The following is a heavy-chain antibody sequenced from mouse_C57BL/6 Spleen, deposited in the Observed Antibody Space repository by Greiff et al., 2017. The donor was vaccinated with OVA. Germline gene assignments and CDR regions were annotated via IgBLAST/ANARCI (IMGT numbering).Heavy chain of an antibody. D-gene: IGHD1-1*01. V-gene: IGHV5-9-1*02. CDR2: ISSGGDYI. CDR1: GFTFSSYA. J-gene: IGHJ4*01. CDR3: TRGRDYGSSYNYAMDY. Sequence: EVKLVESGEGLVKPGGSLKLSCAASGFTFSSYAMSWVRQTPEKRLEWVAYISSGGDYIYYADTVQGRFPISRDNARNTLYLQMSSLKSEDTAMYYCTRGRDYGSSYNYAMDYWGQGTSVTVSS.